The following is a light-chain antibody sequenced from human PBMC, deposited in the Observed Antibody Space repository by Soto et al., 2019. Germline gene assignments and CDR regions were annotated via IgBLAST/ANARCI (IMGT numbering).Light chain of an antibody. V-gene: IGKV1-12*01. CDR1: QDISTL. J-gene: IGKJ2*01. Sequence: DVQMTQSPSSVSASVGDRVTITCRASQDISTLLAWYQQTPGKAPKLLIYSASTLQSGVPSRFSGSGSGTDFTLTISSLQPEDFATFYGQQAKSFPPTFGQGTKVEIK. CDR3: QQAKSFPPT. CDR2: SAS.